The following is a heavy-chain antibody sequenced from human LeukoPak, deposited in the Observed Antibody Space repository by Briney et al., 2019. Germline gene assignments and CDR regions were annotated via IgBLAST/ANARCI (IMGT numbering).Heavy chain of an antibody. D-gene: IGHD3-10*01. CDR1: GFTFDDYA. CDR3: AKDRDLWCGEKGDYFDY. CDR2: ISWNSGSI. J-gene: IGHJ4*02. V-gene: IGHV3-9*01. Sequence: AGGCLRLPCAASGFTFDDYAKHWVRHARGKGLEWVSGISWNSGSIGYADAVKSQLTNSRDNAKNSLYLQMNSLRAEDTALYYCAKDRDLWCGEKGDYFDYWGQGTLVTVSS.